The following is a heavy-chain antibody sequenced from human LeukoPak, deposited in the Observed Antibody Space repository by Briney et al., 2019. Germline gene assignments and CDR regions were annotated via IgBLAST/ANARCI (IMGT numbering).Heavy chain of an antibody. CDR1: GFTFSDYF. Sequence: PGGSLRLSCAASGFTFSDYFMTWIRQAPGKGLEWVSHISSSGTIIFYADSVKGRFTISRDNAKNSLYLQMNSLRAEDTAVYYCARDGSGTFLDYWGQGTLVTVSS. CDR2: ISSSGTII. J-gene: IGHJ4*02. D-gene: IGHD3-10*01. V-gene: IGHV3-11*01. CDR3: ARDGSGTFLDY.